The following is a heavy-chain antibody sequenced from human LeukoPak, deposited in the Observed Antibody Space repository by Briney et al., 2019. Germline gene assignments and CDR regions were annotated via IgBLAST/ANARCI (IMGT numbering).Heavy chain of an antibody. D-gene: IGHD3-9*01. CDR3: AKGVGGRRYDILTGYYNWGSNYFDY. J-gene: IGHJ4*02. CDR1: GFTFSTFA. Sequence: GGSLRLSCEASGFTFSTFAMIWVRQPPGKGLEWVSSIFTSGGEIHYADSVKGRFTISRDNSKNTLYLQMNSLRAEDTAVYYCAKGVGGRRYDILTGYYNWGSNYFDYWGQGTLVTVSS. V-gene: IGHV3-23*01. CDR2: IFTSGGEI.